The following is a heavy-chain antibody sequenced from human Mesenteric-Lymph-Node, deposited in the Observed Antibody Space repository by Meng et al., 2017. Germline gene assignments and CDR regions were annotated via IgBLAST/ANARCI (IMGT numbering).Heavy chain of an antibody. D-gene: IGHD6-19*01. CDR1: GFTFNTYS. CDR2: ISHDGSSQ. Sequence: GESLKISCAASGFTFNTYSMHWVRQAPGKGLEWVALISHDGSSQYYADSVKGRFTISRDNSKNTLFLQMNSLRVQDSGVYYCARTHNTGWEADYWGQGPLVTVSS. J-gene: IGHJ4*02. CDR3: ARTHNTGWEADY. V-gene: IGHV3-30*01.